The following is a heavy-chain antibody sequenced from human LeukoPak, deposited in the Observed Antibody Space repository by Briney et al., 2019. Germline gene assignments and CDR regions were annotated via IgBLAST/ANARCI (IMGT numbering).Heavy chain of an antibody. V-gene: IGHV5-51*01. D-gene: IGHD3-10*01. Sequence: GESLKISCKGSGYSFTSYRIGWVRQMPGKGLEWMGIIYPGDSDTRYSPSFQGQVTNSADKSTSTAYLQWSSLKASDTAMYYCARARITMVRGVHDAFDIWGQGTMVTVSS. CDR3: ARARITMVRGVHDAFDI. CDR2: IYPGDSDT. CDR1: GYSFTSYR. J-gene: IGHJ3*02.